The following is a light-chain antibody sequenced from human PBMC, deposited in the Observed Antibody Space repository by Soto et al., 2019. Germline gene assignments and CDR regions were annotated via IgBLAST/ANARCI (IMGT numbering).Light chain of an antibody. CDR1: QSVGSY. J-gene: IGKJ4*01. V-gene: IGKV3-11*01. CDR2: DAS. Sequence: EVVLTQSPATLSLSPGERATLSCRASQSVGSYLAWYQQKPGQAPRLLIYDASNRATGIPARFSGSGSGTDFTLTISSLEPEDFAVYYCQQYGSSPLTFGGGTKVEIK. CDR3: QQYGSSPLT.